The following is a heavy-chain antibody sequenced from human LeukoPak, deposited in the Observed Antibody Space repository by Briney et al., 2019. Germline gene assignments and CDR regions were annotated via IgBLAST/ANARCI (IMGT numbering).Heavy chain of an antibody. CDR1: GFTFSSYG. V-gene: IGHV3-33*01. J-gene: IGHJ4*02. CDR2: IWYDGSNK. Sequence: PGVSLRLSCAASGFTFSSYGMHWVRQAPGKGLEWVAVIWYDGSNKYYADSVKGRFTISRDNSKNTLYLQMNSLRAEDTAVYYCARDRSGDYVLDYWGQGTLVTVSS. CDR3: ARDRSGDYVLDY. D-gene: IGHD4-17*01.